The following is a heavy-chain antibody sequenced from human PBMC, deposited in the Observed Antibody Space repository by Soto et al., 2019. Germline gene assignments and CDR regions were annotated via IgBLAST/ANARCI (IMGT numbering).Heavy chain of an antibody. V-gene: IGHV1-46*01. CDR2: INPSGGST. D-gene: IGHD6-6*01. CDR1: GYTFTSYY. Sequence: ASVKVSCKASGYTFTSYYMHWVRQGPGQGLEWMGIINPSGGSTSYAQKFQGRVTMTRDTSTSTVYMELSSLRSEDTAVYYCARDWGIAARLFYGMDVWGQGTTVTVSS. J-gene: IGHJ6*02. CDR3: ARDWGIAARLFYGMDV.